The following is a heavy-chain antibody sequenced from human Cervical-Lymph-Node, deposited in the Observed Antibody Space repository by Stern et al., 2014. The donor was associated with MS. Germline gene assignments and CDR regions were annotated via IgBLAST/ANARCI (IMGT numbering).Heavy chain of an antibody. CDR1: GFVFRRYA. CDR3: AKGGSGSYVD. CDR2: ISYDGIDK. J-gene: IGHJ4*02. D-gene: IGHD1-26*01. V-gene: IGHV3-30*04. Sequence: QLVESVGGEVPPGRSLRLSCAASGFVFRRYALHWVRQAPGTGLECVALISYDGIDKYYTDSVKCRFTGSRDNSNNTVDLEMNSLRLEDTAVYYCAKGGSGSYVDWGQGSLVTVSS.